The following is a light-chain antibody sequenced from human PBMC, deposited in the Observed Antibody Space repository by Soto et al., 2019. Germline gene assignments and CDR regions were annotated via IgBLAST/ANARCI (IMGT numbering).Light chain of an antibody. V-gene: IGLV2-8*01. CDR3: NSDAGSSV. CDR2: EVN. CDR1: SSDVGGYNS. Sequence: QSALTQPPSASGSPGQSVTISCTGTSSDVGGYNSVSWYQQHPGKAPKLIIYEVNKRPSGVPNRFSGSKSGNTASLTVSGLQVEDEADYYCNSDAGSSVFGGGTKLTV. J-gene: IGLJ2*01.